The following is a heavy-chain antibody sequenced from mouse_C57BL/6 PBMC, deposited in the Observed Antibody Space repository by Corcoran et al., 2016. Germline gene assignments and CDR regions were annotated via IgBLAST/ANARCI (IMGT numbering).Heavy chain of an antibody. CDR3: ARTIYHTGYAMDY. J-gene: IGHJ4*01. D-gene: IGHD2-1*01. CDR2: INPNNGGT. Sequence: EVQLQQSGPELLKPGASVKIPCKASGYTFTDYNMDWVKQSHGKSLEWIGDINPNNGGTIYNQKFKGKATLTVGKSSSTAYMELRSLTSEDTAVYYCARTIYHTGYAMDYWGQGPSVTVSS. CDR1: GYTFTDYN. V-gene: IGHV1-18*01.